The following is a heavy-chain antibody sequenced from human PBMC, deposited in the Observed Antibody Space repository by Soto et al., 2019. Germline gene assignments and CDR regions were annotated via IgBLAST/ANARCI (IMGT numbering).Heavy chain of an antibody. D-gene: IGHD2-15*01. J-gene: IGHJ4*02. V-gene: IGHV1-8*01. CDR1: GYTFTNYD. Sequence: ASVKVSCKASGYTFTNYDINWVRQATGQGLEWLGWMNPNSGSADYAQKFQGRVTMTSNTSITTAYMELTSLRSEDTAVYYCARNLGYCTGGSCYSGYWGQGTLVTVSS. CDR2: MNPNSGSA. CDR3: ARNLGYCTGGSCYSGY.